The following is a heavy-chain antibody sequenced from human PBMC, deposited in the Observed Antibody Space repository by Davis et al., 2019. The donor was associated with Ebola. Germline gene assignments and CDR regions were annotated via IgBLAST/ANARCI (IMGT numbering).Heavy chain of an antibody. CDR1: GGSISSYY. V-gene: IGHV4-59*01. Sequence: MPSETLSLTCTVSGGSISSYYWSWIRQPPGKGLEWIGYIYYSGSTNYNPSLKSRVTISLDTSKNQFSLQLNSVTPTDTAVYYCARWTGGYLGREYYFDYWGQGTLVTVSS. J-gene: IGHJ4*02. CDR2: IYYSGST. D-gene: IGHD1-26*01. CDR3: ARWTGGYLGREYYFDY.